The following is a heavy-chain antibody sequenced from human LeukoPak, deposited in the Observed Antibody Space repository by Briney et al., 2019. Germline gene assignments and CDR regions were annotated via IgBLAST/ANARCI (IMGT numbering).Heavy chain of an antibody. CDR3: AKDNGYSSGWYLQYYFDY. CDR2: ISYDGSNK. J-gene: IGHJ4*02. CDR1: GFTFKNYG. Sequence: PGGSLRLSCAASGFTFKNYGMHWVRQAPGKGLEWVAVISYDGSNKYYADSMKGRFTISRDNSKNTLYLQMNSLRAEDTAVYYCAKDNGYSSGWYLQYYFDYWGQGTLVTVSS. D-gene: IGHD6-19*01. V-gene: IGHV3-30*18.